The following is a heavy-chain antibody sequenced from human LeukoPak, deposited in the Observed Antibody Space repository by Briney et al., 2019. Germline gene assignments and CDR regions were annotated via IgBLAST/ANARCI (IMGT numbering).Heavy chain of an antibody. CDR3: AREQQLARIDY. V-gene: IGHV4-59*01. J-gene: IGHJ4*02. Sequence: SETLSLTCTVSGGSISSYYWSWIRQPPGKGLEWIGYIYYSGSTNYNPSLKSRVTISVDTSKNQFSLKLSSVTAADTAVYYCAREQQLARIDYWGQGTLVTVSS. CDR1: GGSISSYY. D-gene: IGHD6-13*01. CDR2: IYYSGST.